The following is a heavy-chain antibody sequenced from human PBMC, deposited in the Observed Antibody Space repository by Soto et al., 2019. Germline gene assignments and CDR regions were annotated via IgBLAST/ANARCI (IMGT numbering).Heavy chain of an antibody. CDR2: VYRTGST. CDR3: ARARATIAAAAIFDC. D-gene: IGHD6-13*01. Sequence: QVQLQESGPGLVKPSGTLSLTGAVSGGSISTSNWWSWVRQPPGKGLEWIGEVYRTGSTNFNPSLESRVIVSVDKSENQFSLKLTSVTAADTAVYYCARARATIAAAAIFDCWGQGTLVTVSS. V-gene: IGHV4-4*02. J-gene: IGHJ4*02. CDR1: GGSISTSNW.